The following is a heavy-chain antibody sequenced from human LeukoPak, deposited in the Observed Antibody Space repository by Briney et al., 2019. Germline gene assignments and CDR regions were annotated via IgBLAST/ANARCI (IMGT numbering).Heavy chain of an antibody. J-gene: IGHJ6*02. CDR1: GVTLSSYA. V-gene: IGHV3-23*01. CDR2: ISSSGSGGNT. CDR3: AKVGATKGMDV. Sequence: GGSLRLSCAASGVTLSSYAMSWARQAPGKGLEWVSGISSSGSGGNTYYADSVKGRFTISRDSSKSTLFLHMNTLRAEDTAIYYCAKVGATKGMDVWGQGTTVTVSS. D-gene: IGHD1-26*01.